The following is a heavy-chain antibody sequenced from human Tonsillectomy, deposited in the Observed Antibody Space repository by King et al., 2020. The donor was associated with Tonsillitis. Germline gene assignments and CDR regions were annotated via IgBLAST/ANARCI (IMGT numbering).Heavy chain of an antibody. CDR3: ARGVEMATINAFNI. D-gene: IGHD5-24*01. V-gene: IGHV5-51*01. CDR2: IYPDDSDT. Sequence: VQLVESGAEVKKPEESLKISCKASGYSFTNYWIGWGRQMPGKGLEWMGIIYPDDSDTRYSPSFQGQVTISADKYITTAYLQWSSLKASDTAMYYCARGVEMATINAFNIWGQGTMVTVSS. J-gene: IGHJ3*02. CDR1: GYSFTNYW.